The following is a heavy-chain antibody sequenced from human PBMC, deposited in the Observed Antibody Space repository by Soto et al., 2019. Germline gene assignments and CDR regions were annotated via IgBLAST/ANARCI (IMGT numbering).Heavy chain of an antibody. Sequence: SETLSLTCTVSGGSIGSFYWSWIRQSPGGTLEWIGYIYASRATTYNPSLASRVTMSVDIPNNEFSLDLTSVTAADTAVYYCARSHSFDGSIYHYYFDFWGQGALVTVSS. CDR2: IYASRAT. V-gene: IGHV4-59*01. CDR3: ARSHSFDGSIYHYYFDF. J-gene: IGHJ4*02. D-gene: IGHD3-3*02. CDR1: GGSIGSFY.